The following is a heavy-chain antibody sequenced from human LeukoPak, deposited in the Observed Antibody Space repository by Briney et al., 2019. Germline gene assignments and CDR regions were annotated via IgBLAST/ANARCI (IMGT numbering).Heavy chain of an antibody. Sequence: ASVKVSCKASGYTFTSYAMHWVRQAPGRRLEWMGWINAGNGNTKYSQKFQGRVTITRDTSASTAYMELSSLRSEDTAVYYCAYSSSWYLYYFDYWGQGTLVTVSS. V-gene: IGHV1-3*01. J-gene: IGHJ4*02. CDR3: AYSSSWYLYYFDY. CDR2: INAGNGNT. CDR1: GYTFTSYA. D-gene: IGHD6-13*01.